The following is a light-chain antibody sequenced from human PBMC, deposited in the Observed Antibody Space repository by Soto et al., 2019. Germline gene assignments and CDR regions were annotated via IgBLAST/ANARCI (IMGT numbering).Light chain of an antibody. CDR3: AAWDDSLNGVL. J-gene: IGLJ2*01. Sequence: QAVVTQPPSVSGAPGQRVTISCTGTSSNIGAGYDVHWYQHLPGTAPKLLIYGNTIRPSGVPDRFSGSKSGTSASLAITGLQSEDEADYYCAAWDDSLNGVLFGGGTKLTVL. CDR1: SSNIGAGYD. CDR2: GNT. V-gene: IGLV1-40*01.